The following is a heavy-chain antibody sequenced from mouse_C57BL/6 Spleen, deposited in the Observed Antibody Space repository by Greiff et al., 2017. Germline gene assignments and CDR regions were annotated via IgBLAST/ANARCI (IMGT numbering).Heavy chain of an antibody. CDR1: GFTFSDYY. CDR3: ARGGGLPLAMDY. J-gene: IGHJ4*01. CDR2: INYDGSST. D-gene: IGHD3-1*01. V-gene: IGHV5-16*01. Sequence: EVQLVESEGGLVQPGSSMTLSCTASGFTFSDYYMAWVRQVPEKGLEWVATINYDGSSTYYLASLKSRFIISRDNAKNILYLQMSSLKSEDTATYYCARGGGLPLAMDYWGQGTSVTVSS.